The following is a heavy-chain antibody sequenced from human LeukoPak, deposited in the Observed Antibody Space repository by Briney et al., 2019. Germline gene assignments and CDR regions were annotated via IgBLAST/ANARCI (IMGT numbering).Heavy chain of an antibody. CDR3: ARVGGYSFGLGGGLDS. D-gene: IGHD5-18*01. V-gene: IGHV1-46*01. CDR2: INPSGGST. CDR1: GYTFTNYY. J-gene: IGHJ4*02. Sequence: GASVKVSCRASGYTFTNYYMHWVRQAPGQGLEWMGMINPSGGSTTYAQKFQGRVTMTRDTSTSTVYMELSSLRAEDTAVFYCARVGGYSFGLGGGLDSWGQGTLVTVSS.